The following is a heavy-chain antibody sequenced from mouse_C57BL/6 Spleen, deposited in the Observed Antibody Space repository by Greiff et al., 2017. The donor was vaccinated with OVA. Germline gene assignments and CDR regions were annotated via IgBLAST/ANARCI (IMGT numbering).Heavy chain of an antibody. J-gene: IGHJ4*01. D-gene: IGHD2-3*01. CDR2: INYDGSST. Sequence: EVHLVESEGGLVQPGSSMKLSCTASGFTFSDYYMAWVRQVPEKGLEWVANINYDGSSTYYLDSLKSRFIISRDNAKNILYLQMSSLKSEDTATYYCARAVDGSYAMDYWGQGTSVTVSS. CDR1: GFTFSDYY. V-gene: IGHV5-16*01. CDR3: ARAVDGSYAMDY.